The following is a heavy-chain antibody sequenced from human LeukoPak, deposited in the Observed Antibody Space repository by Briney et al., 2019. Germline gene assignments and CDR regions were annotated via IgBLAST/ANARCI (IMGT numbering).Heavy chain of an antibody. Sequence: PETLDLTCNVSGRSISSRSYYWGWIRQPPGKGLEWIGRIYYSGSTYYNPSLKSRVTISVDTSKNQFSLRLSSVTAADTAVYYCARAEFPMVRGTSNWFDPWGQGTLVTVSS. D-gene: IGHD3-10*01. CDR3: ARAEFPMVRGTSNWFDP. V-gene: IGHV4-39*07. CDR1: GRSISSRSYY. J-gene: IGHJ5*02. CDR2: IYYSGST.